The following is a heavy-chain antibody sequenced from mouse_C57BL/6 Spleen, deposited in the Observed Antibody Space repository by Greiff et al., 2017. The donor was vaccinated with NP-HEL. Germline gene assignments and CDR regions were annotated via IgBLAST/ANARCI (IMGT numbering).Heavy chain of an antibody. CDR2: IDPSDSYT. CDR3: ARGAYYSNYNWYLDV. J-gene: IGHJ1*03. CDR1: GYTFTSYW. D-gene: IGHD2-5*01. Sequence: QVQLQQPGAELVMPGASVKLSCKASGYTFTSYWMHWVKQRPGQGLEWIGEIDPSDSYTNYNQKFKGKSTLTVDKSSSTAYMQLSSLTSEDSAVYYCARGAYYSNYNWYLDVWGTGTTVTVSS. V-gene: IGHV1-69*01.